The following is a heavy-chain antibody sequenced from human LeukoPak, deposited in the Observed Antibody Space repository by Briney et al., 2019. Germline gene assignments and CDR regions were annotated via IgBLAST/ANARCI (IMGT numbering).Heavy chain of an antibody. CDR1: GYTFTSYA. CDR2: INAGNGNT. J-gene: IGHJ6*03. D-gene: IGHD6-6*01. V-gene: IGHV1-3*01. Sequence: GASVKVSCKASGYTFTSYAMHWVRQAPGQRLEWMGWINAGNGNTKYSQKFQGRVTITRDTSASTAYMELSSLRSEDTAVYYCASSPIAARLNYYYYYMDVWGKGTTVTVSS. CDR3: ASSPIAARLNYYYYYMDV.